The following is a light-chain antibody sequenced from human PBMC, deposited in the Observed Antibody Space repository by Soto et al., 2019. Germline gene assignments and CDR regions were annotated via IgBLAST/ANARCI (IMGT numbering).Light chain of an antibody. Sequence: LTQPPSASGTPGQRVTISCSGSSSSIGSNTVNWYQQLPGTAPKLLIYGHNQRPSGVPDRFSGSKSGTSASLAISGLQSEDEADYYCAAWDDSLSGRVFGGGTKVTVL. CDR2: GHN. J-gene: IGLJ2*01. CDR3: AAWDDSLSGRV. V-gene: IGLV1-44*01. CDR1: SSSIGSNT.